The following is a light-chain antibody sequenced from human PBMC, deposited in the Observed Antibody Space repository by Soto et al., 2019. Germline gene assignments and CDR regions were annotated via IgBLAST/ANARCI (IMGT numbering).Light chain of an antibody. V-gene: IGKV1-33*01. CDR1: QDIGKD. J-gene: IGKJ4*01. Sequence: DIELTQSPASLSASVGDRVTITCQASQDIGKDLNWYQQKPGKAPELLISDASDLETGVPSRFSGSGSGTDFTVTISSLQPEDLATYYCQQYDTLPLTFGGGTKVEI. CDR3: QQYDTLPLT. CDR2: DAS.